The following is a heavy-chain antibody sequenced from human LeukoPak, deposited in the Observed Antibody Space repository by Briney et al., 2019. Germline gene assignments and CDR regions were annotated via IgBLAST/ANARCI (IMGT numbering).Heavy chain of an antibody. V-gene: IGHV3-33*06. CDR1: GFTFSSYG. D-gene: IGHD3-10*01. J-gene: IGHJ4*02. CDR3: AKDTTTSRRGFDY. CDR2: IWYDGSNK. Sequence: GGSLRLSCAASGFTFSSYGMHWVRQAPGKGLEWVAVIWYDGSNKYYADSVKGRFTISRDNSKSTLYLQMNSLRVEDTAVFYCAKDTTTSRRGFDYWGQGILVTVSS.